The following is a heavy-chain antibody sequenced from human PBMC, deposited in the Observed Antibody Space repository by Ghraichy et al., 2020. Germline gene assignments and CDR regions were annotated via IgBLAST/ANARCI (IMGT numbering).Heavy chain of an antibody. V-gene: IGHV4-39*01. Sequence: SETLSLTCTVSGGSISSSSHYWGWIRQPPGKGLEWIGSIYYSGSTHYNPSLKSRVTISVDTSKNQFSLKLSSVTATDTAVYYCARRGRGYSLYYYGLDVWGRGTTVTVSS. CDR1: GGSISSSSHY. CDR3: ARRGRGYSLYYYGLDV. CDR2: IYYSGST. D-gene: IGHD5-18*01. J-gene: IGHJ6*02.